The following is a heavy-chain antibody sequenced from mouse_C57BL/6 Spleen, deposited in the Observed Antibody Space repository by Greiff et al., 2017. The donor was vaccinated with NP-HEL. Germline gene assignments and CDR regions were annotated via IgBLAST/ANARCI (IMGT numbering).Heavy chain of an antibody. J-gene: IGHJ4*01. CDR3: ARGGTTDNYTMDY. D-gene: IGHD1-1*01. CDR1: GYTFTDYY. V-gene: IGHV1-19*01. CDR2: INPYNGGT. Sequence: VQLQQSGPVLVKPGASVKMSCKASGYTFTDYYMNWVKQSHGKGLEWIGVINPYNGGTSYNQKFKGKATLTVDKSSSTAYMELNSLTSEDSAVYYCARGGTTDNYTMDYWGQGTTLTVSS.